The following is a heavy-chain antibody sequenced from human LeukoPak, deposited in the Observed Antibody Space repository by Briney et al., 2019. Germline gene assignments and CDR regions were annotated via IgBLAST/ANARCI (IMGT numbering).Heavy chain of an antibody. J-gene: IGHJ4*02. CDR1: GFTFSSFW. CDR2: INIAGTST. CDR3: ARDRYYYDSSGYYYDY. Sequence: GGPLRLSCAASGFTFSSFWMHWVRQAPGKGLVWVSRINIAGTSTNYADSVKGRFTISRDNAKNTLYLQMNSLRAEDTAVYYCARDRYYYDSSGYYYDYWGQGTLVTVSS. V-gene: IGHV3-74*01. D-gene: IGHD3-22*01.